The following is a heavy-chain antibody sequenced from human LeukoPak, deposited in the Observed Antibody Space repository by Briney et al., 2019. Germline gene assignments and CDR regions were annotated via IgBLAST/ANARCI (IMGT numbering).Heavy chain of an antibody. CDR2: ITGSGGGK. D-gene: IGHD5-18*01. Sequence: GGSLRLSCAASGFTFGNFAMTWVRQAPGKGLEWVSAITGSGGGKYYADSVKGRFAISRDNSENTLDLQMNSLRAEDTAVYYCAKGLQHSNLDWGHGTLVTVSS. J-gene: IGHJ4*01. V-gene: IGHV3-23*01. CDR3: AKGLQHSNLD. CDR1: GFTFGNFA.